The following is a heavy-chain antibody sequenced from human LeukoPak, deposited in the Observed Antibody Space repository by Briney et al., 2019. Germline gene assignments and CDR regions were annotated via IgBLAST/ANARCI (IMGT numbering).Heavy chain of an antibody. Sequence: SETLSLTCAVSGGSISSGGYSWSWIRQPPGKGLEWIGYIYHSGSTYYNPSLKSRVTISVDRSKNQSSLKLSSVTAADTAVYYCARGERFLEWLLFDYWGQGTLVTVSS. CDR2: IYHSGST. CDR1: GGSISSGGYS. CDR3: ARGERFLEWLLFDY. J-gene: IGHJ4*02. V-gene: IGHV4-30-2*01. D-gene: IGHD3-3*01.